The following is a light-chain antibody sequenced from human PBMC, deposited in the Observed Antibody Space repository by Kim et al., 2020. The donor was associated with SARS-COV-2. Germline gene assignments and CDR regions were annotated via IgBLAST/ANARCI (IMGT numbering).Light chain of an antibody. J-gene: IGKJ1*01. Sequence: EIVMSQSPAPLSVSLGEDATLSCRASQTVNTDLAWYQQKPGQTPRLLIHAASTRATGIPVRFSGSGSGTEFTLTISSLQSEDSAVYYCQQYGNWLTWTFGPGTKVDIK. V-gene: IGKV3-15*01. CDR3: QQYGNWLTWT. CDR1: QTVNTD. CDR2: AAS.